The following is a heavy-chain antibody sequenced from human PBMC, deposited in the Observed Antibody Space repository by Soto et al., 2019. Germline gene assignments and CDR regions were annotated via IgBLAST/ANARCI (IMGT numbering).Heavy chain of an antibody. J-gene: IGHJ5*02. Sequence: QVQLQQWGAGLLKPSETLSLTCAVYGGSFSGYYWSWIRQPPGKGLEWIGEINHSGSTNYNPSLKSRLTISVDTSKNQVALKLSSVTAADTAVYYCAIAGGADYSNYAVWFDPWGQGTLVTVSS. V-gene: IGHV4-34*01. CDR1: GGSFSGYY. D-gene: IGHD4-4*01. CDR3: AIAGGADYSNYAVWFDP. CDR2: INHSGST.